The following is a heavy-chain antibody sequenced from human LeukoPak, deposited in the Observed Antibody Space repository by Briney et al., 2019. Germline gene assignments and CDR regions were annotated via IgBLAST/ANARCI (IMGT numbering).Heavy chain of an antibody. CDR1: GYTFTGYY. CDR2: INPNSDGT. CDR3: ATDYVPYYGSGSYRY. D-gene: IGHD3-10*01. V-gene: IGHV1-2*04. Sequence: ASVKVSCKASGYTFTGYYMHWVRQAPGQGLEWMGWINPNSDGTNYAQKFQGWVTMTRDTSISTAYMELSRLRSDDTAVYYCATDYVPYYGSGSYRYWGQGTLVTVSS. J-gene: IGHJ4*02.